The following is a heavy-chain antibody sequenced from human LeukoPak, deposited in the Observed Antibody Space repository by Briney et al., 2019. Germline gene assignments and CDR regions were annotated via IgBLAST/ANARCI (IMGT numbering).Heavy chain of an antibody. J-gene: IGHJ4*02. V-gene: IGHV3-7*05. D-gene: IGHD6-19*01. CDR2: IKQDGSEK. CDR1: GFTFRNCW. CDR3: VREGSGLDY. Sequence: AGGSLRLSCATSGFTFRNCWMSWVRQAPGKGLEWVAKIKQDGSEKSYVDSVKGRFATSRDNANNSLYLQMNSLRAEDTAVYYCVREGSGLDYWGQGTLVTVSS.